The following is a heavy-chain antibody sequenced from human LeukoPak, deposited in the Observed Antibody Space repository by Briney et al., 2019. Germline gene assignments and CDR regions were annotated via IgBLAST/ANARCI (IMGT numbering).Heavy chain of an antibody. Sequence: ASVKVSCKASGYTFTSYDINWVRQATGQGLEWMGWMNPNSGNTGYAQKFQGRVTITADESTSTAYMELSSLRSEDTAVYYCARGPRYSSGWTPFDYWGQGTLVTVSS. CDR3: ARGPRYSSGWTPFDY. J-gene: IGHJ4*02. CDR2: MNPNSGNT. CDR1: GYTFTSYD. V-gene: IGHV1-8*01. D-gene: IGHD6-19*01.